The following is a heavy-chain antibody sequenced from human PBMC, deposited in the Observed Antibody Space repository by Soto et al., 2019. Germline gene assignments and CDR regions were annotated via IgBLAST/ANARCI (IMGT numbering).Heavy chain of an antibody. CDR2: ISGSGGST. D-gene: IGHD3-3*01. CDR1: GFTFSSYA. CDR3: ETDISDTLGMAFDI. V-gene: IGHV3-23*01. Sequence: GGSLRLSCAASGFTFSSYAMSWVRQAPGKGLEWVSAISGSGGSTYYADSVKGRFTISRDNSKNTLYLQMNSLRAEDTAVYYCETDISDTLGMAFDIWGQGTMVTVSS. J-gene: IGHJ3*02.